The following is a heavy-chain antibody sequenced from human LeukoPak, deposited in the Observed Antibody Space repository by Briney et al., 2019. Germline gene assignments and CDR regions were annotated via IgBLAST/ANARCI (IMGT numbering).Heavy chain of an antibody. D-gene: IGHD3-22*01. CDR3: ASLYDSSGYRDY. CDR1: GGSISSYY. CDR2: IYYSGST. V-gene: IGHV4-59*06. Sequence: SETLSLTCTVSGGSISSYYWSWIRQPPGKGLEWIGYIYYSGSTYYNPSLKSRVTISVDTSKNQFSLKLSSVTAADTAVYYCASLYDSSGYRDYWGQGTLVTVSS. J-gene: IGHJ4*02.